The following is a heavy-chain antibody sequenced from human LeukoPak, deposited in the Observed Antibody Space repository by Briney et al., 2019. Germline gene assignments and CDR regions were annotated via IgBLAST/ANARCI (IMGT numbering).Heavy chain of an antibody. CDR3: AKVIYVRYSSSWYDY. J-gene: IGHJ4*02. V-gene: IGHV3-23*01. Sequence: GGSLRLSCAASGFTFSSYAMSWVRQAPGKGLEWVSAISGSGGSTYYADSVKGRFTISRDNSKNTLYLQMDSLRAEDTAVYYCAKVIYVRYSSSWYDYWGQGTLVTVSS. CDR2: ISGSGGST. D-gene: IGHD6-13*01. CDR1: GFTFSSYA.